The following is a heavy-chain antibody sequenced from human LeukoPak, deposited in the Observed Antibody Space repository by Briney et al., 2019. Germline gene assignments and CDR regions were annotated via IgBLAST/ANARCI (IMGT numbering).Heavy chain of an antibody. V-gene: IGHV3-23*01. CDR1: GVSLSRYA. Sequence: GGCLRLSCAASGVSLSRYAMNWGRQAPGQGLEWVSGFSGRGDGTYYADSVRGRFTISRDNSKNTLYLQMNRLRAGDTAVYYCAKDRASPGFNLFDPWGQGTLVTVSS. CDR3: AKDRASPGFNLFDP. D-gene: IGHD5-12*01. CDR2: FSGRGDGT. J-gene: IGHJ5*02.